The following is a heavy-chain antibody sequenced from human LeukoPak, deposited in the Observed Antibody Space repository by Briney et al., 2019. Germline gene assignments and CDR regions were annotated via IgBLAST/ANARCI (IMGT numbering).Heavy chain of an antibody. CDR1: GFTVSSNY. D-gene: IGHD6-13*01. J-gene: IGHJ6*03. CDR3: AGVDGSSWYNSYYYMDV. Sequence: GGSLRLSCAASGFTVSSNYMSWVRQAPGKGLEWVSVIYSGGSTYYDDSVKGRFTISRDNSKNKLYLQLNSLSAEDTAVYYCAGVDGSSWYNSYYYMDVWGKETTVTVSS. CDR2: IYSGGST. V-gene: IGHV3-66*01.